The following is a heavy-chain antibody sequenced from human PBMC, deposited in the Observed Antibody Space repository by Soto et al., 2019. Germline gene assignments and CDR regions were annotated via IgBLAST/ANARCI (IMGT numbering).Heavy chain of an antibody. CDR1: GFIFNNYG. CDR3: ARGGPSRNYDNYYFYGMDV. Sequence: GGSLRLSCAASGFIFNNYGMHWVRQAPGRGLEWVAVIWYDGTNKHCADSVKDRFSISRDNSNNTVYLHMNSLGAEDTAVYYCARGGPSRNYDNYYFYGMDVWGQGTTVTVSS. V-gene: IGHV3-33*01. D-gene: IGHD1-7*01. J-gene: IGHJ6*02. CDR2: IWYDGTNK.